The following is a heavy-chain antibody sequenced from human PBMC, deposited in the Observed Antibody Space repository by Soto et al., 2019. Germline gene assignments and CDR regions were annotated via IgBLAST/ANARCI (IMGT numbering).Heavy chain of an antibody. Sequence: SLRLSCEASGFTFSTYEMNWVRQAPGKGLEWVSHISASGNSMYYTDSVKGRFIISRDNAKNALYLQMNSLRAEDTAVYYCARDQQLFRGIFPYSYGMDVWGQGTTVTVSS. CDR3: ARDQQLFRGIFPYSYGMDV. J-gene: IGHJ6*02. V-gene: IGHV3-48*03. CDR2: ISASGNSM. CDR1: GFTFSTYE. D-gene: IGHD3-10*01.